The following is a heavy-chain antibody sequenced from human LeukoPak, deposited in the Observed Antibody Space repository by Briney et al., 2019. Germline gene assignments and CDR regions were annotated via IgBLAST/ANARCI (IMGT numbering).Heavy chain of an antibody. CDR2: ISDIGSI. Sequence: SETLSLTCTVSGGSISSYYWSWIRQPPGKGLEWIAYISDIGSINYNPSLKSRVTISLDTSKNQFSLKLSSVTAADTAVYYCAGHHPRNTVDFWGQGTLVTVAS. D-gene: IGHD2-8*02. J-gene: IGHJ4*02. CDR1: GGSISSYY. V-gene: IGHV4-59*08. CDR3: AGHHPRNTVDF.